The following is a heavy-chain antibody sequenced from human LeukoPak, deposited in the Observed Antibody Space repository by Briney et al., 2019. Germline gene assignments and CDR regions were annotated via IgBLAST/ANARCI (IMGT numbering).Heavy chain of an antibody. D-gene: IGHD3-10*01. CDR2: INHSGNT. V-gene: IGHV4-34*01. J-gene: IGHJ3*02. CDR1: GGSFSDYY. CDR3: ARRVRGVNDAFDI. Sequence: SETLSLTCSVYGGSFSDYYWSWIRQPPGEGLEWIGEINHSGNTNYNPSLKSRVTISVDTSTGQFSLRLKSLTAADTAVYYCARRVRGVNDAFDIWGRGTMVTVSS.